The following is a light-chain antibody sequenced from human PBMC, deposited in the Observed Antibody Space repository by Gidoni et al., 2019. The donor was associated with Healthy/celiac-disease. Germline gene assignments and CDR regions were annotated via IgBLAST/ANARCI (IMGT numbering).Light chain of an antibody. V-gene: IGKV3-15*01. J-gene: IGKJ1*01. CDR2: GAS. Sequence: IVMTQSPATLSVSPGARATLSCRASQSVSSNLAWYQQKPGQAPRLLIYGASTRATGSPARFSGSGSGTEFTLTISSLQSEDFAVYYCQQYNNWPPWTFGQGTKVEIK. CDR3: QQYNNWPPWT. CDR1: QSVSSN.